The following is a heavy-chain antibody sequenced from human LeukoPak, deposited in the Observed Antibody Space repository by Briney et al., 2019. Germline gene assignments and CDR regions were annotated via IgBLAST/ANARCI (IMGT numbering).Heavy chain of an antibody. V-gene: IGHV3-30*04. D-gene: IGHD2-15*01. CDR2: ISYHARDQ. CDR3: AAQPCSADRCYLDY. J-gene: IGHJ4*02. Sequence: PGGSLRLSCTASGFTFSDHAMHWVRQAPGKGLEWVTVISYHARDQFYADSVKGRFTVSRDNSKNTLYLQMNSLRTEDSAVYYCAAQPCSADRCYLDYWGQGTLVTVSS. CDR1: GFTFSDHA.